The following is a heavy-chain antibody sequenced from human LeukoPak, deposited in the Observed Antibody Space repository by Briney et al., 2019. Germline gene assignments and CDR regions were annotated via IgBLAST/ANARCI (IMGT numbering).Heavy chain of an antibody. J-gene: IGHJ4*02. Sequence: PGGSLRLSCAASGITLSIFWMSWVRQAPGKGLEWVANIKQDGSEKYYRDSVQGRFAISRDNAKNSVYLQMNSLRAEDTAVYYCARSGSGYFDYWGKGSLVTVSS. V-gene: IGHV3-7*01. CDR1: GITLSIFW. CDR3: ARSGSGYFDY. CDR2: IKQDGSEK.